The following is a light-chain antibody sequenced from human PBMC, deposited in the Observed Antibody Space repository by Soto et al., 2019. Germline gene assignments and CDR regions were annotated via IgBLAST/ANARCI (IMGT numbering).Light chain of an antibody. CDR2: ENT. CDR3: GTWDSSLSPGGV. Sequence: QAVVTQPPSVSAAPGQMVTISCSGSSSNIGNNYVSWYQQLPGTAPKLLIYENTKRPSGIPDRFSGSTSGTSATLGITGLQTGDEADYYCGTWDSSLSPGGVFGGGTKLTVL. J-gene: IGLJ3*02. V-gene: IGLV1-51*02. CDR1: SSNIGNNY.